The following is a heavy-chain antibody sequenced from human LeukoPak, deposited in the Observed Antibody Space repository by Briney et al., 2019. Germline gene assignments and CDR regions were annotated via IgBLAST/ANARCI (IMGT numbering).Heavy chain of an antibody. Sequence: GGSLRLSCAASGFTFSSYGMHWVRQAPGKGLEWVAVISYDGSNKYYADSVKGRFTISRDNSKNTLYLQMNGLRAEDTAVYYCAKTRLRQLWLSNMDVWGKGTTVTVSS. CDR2: ISYDGSNK. CDR3: AKTRLRQLWLSNMDV. D-gene: IGHD5-18*01. V-gene: IGHV3-30*18. CDR1: GFTFSSYG. J-gene: IGHJ6*03.